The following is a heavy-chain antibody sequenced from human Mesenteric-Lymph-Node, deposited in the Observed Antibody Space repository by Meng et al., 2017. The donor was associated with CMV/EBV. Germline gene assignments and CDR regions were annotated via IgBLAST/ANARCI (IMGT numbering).Heavy chain of an antibody. CDR1: VYTFTSYG. J-gene: IGHJ5*02. D-gene: IGHD3-10*01. CDR2: ISAFNGNT. V-gene: IGHV1-18*01. Sequence: MASVYTFTSYGITWVRQAPGQGLEWMGWISAFNGNTNSAQQCQGRVTMTTDTSTSTGYMELRSLRSDDTAVYYCARAHGSGLRWFDPWGQGTLVTVSS. CDR3: ARAHGSGLRWFDP.